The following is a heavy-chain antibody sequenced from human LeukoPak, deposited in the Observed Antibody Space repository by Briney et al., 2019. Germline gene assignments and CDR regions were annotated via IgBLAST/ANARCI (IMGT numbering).Heavy chain of an antibody. CDR3: ASAPSIDQLIDI. D-gene: IGHD2-2*01. Sequence: ASVKVSCKASGYAFTGYYMHWVRQAPGQGLEWMGWINPNSGGTNYAQKFQGRVTMTRDTSISTAYMELSRLRSDDTAVYYCASAPSIDQLIDIWGQGTMVTVSS. CDR2: INPNSGGT. V-gene: IGHV1-2*02. J-gene: IGHJ3*02. CDR1: GYAFTGYY.